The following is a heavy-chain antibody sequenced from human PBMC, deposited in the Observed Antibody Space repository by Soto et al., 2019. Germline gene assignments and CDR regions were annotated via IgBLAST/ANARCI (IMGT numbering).Heavy chain of an antibody. Sequence: SETLSLTCTVSGGSISSSSYYWGWIRQPPGKGLEWIGSIYYSGSTYYNPSLKSRVTISVDTSKNQFSLKLSSVTAADTAVYYCARQPKQQLAPRWFDPWGQGTPVTVSS. CDR3: ARQPKQQLAPRWFDP. CDR1: GGSISSSSYY. J-gene: IGHJ5*02. D-gene: IGHD6-13*01. V-gene: IGHV4-39*01. CDR2: IYYSGST.